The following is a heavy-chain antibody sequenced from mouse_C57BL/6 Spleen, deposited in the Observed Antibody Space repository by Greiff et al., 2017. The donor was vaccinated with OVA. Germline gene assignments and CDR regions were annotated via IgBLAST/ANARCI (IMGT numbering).Heavy chain of an antibody. CDR2: ISSGGSYT. CDR1: GFTFSSYG. V-gene: IGHV5-6*01. CDR3: ARSEYFDV. Sequence: EVMLVESGGDLVKPGGSLKLSCAASGFTFSSYGMSWVRQTPDKRLEWVATISSGGSYTYYPDSVKGRFTISRDNAKNTLYLQMSSLKSEDTAMYYCARSEYFDVWGTGTTVTVSS. J-gene: IGHJ1*03.